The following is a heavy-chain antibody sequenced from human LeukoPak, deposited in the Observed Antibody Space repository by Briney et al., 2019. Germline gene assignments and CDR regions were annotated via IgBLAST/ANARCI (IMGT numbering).Heavy chain of an antibody. CDR1: GYTFTSYD. J-gene: IGHJ6*02. V-gene: IGHV1-8*01. Sequence: ASVKVSCKASGYTFTSYDINWVRQATGQGLEWMGWMNPNSGNTGYAQKFQGRVTMTRNTSISTAYMELSSLRSEDTAVYYCARAPAAKPYQLLWFGEGLGYYYYYYGMDVWGQGTTVTVSS. CDR3: ARAPAAKPYQLLWFGEGLGYYYYYYGMDV. CDR2: MNPNSGNT. D-gene: IGHD3-10*01.